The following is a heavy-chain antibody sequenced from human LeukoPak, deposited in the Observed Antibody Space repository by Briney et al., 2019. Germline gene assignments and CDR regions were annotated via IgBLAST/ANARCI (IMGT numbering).Heavy chain of an antibody. J-gene: IGHJ4*02. CDR1: GFTFNNFA. V-gene: IGHV3-23*01. Sequence: GGSLRLSCAASGFTFNNFAMSWVRQAPGKGLEWVSAIGDNGGDTKYAASVKGRFTIYRDNSRNTLYLQMNSLRVEDTAIYYCGRDWKLDYWGQGTLVTVSS. D-gene: IGHD1-1*01. CDR2: IGDNGGDT. CDR3: GRDWKLDY.